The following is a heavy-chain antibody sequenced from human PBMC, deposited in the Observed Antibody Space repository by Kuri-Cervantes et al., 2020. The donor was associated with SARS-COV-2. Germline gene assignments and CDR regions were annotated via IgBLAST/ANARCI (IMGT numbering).Heavy chain of an antibody. D-gene: IGHD4-17*01. J-gene: IGHJ4*02. V-gene: IGHV4-39*07. CDR3: ARYGPPRYYFDY. CDR1: GGSLSSSSYY. Sequence: SETLCPTCTVSGGSLSSSSYYWGWIRQPPGKGREWIGSIYYSGSTYYNPSLKSRVTISVDTSKNQFSLKLSSVTAADTAVYYCARYGPPRYYFDYWGQGTLVTVSS. CDR2: IYYSGST.